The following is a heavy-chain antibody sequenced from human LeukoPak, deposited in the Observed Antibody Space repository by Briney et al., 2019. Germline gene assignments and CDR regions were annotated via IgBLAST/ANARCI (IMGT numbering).Heavy chain of an antibody. Sequence: ASVKVSCKASGGTFSSYAISWVRQAPGQGLEWMGGIIPIFGTANYAQKFQGRVTITTDESTSTAYMELSSLRSEDTAVYYCARVDCSGGSCYTSFYYCGQGTPVTLSS. V-gene: IGHV1-69*05. J-gene: IGHJ4*02. CDR1: GGTFSSYA. D-gene: IGHD2-15*01. CDR2: IIPIFGTA. CDR3: ARVDCSGGSCYTSFYY.